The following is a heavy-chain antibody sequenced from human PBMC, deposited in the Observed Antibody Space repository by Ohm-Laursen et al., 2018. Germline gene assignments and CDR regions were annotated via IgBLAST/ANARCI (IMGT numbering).Heavy chain of an antibody. Sequence: VKISCKASGGTFSSYAISWVRQAPGQGLERMGGIIPIFGTANYAQKFQGRVTITADESTSTAYMELSSLRSEDTAVYYCARYSGSHRGYFDYWGQGTLVTVSS. CDR1: GGTFSSYA. V-gene: IGHV1-69*13. CDR3: ARYSGSHRGYFDY. J-gene: IGHJ4*02. CDR2: IIPIFGTA. D-gene: IGHD1-26*01.